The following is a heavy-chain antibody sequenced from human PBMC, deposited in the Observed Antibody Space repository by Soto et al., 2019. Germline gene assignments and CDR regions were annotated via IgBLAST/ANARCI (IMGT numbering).Heavy chain of an antibody. Sequence: QVQLQESGPGLVKPSETLALNCAVYGGSISTYYLSWIRQPPGKGLEWIGYIYYSGSTNYNPSLKSRVTISVYTSKNHFSLKLSSVTAADTAVYSCMRLTSICDYAYWGPGILVTVS. V-gene: IGHV4-59*08. CDR1: GGSISTYY. CDR3: MRLTSICDYAY. D-gene: IGHD4-17*01. J-gene: IGHJ4*02. CDR2: IYYSGST.